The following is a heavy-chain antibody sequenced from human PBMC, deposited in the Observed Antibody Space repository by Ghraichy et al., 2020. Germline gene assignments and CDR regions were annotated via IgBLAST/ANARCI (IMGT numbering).Heavy chain of an antibody. Sequence: SETLSLTCAVYGGSFSGYCWSWIRQTPGKVLEWIGEINHSGSTNYNPSLKSRVTISKDTSKIQFSLKLSSVTAADTAVYYCARWQQQLVRSWFDPWGQGTLVTVSS. V-gene: IGHV4-34*01. CDR2: INHSGST. CDR3: ARWQQQLVRSWFDP. J-gene: IGHJ5*02. D-gene: IGHD6-13*01. CDR1: GGSFSGYC.